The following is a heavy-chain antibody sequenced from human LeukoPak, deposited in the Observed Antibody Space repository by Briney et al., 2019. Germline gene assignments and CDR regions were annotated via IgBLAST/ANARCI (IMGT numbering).Heavy chain of an antibody. V-gene: IGHV4-4*02. CDR2: IHRDGRT. D-gene: IGHD3-9*01. CDR1: GFTFSSYG. Sequence: PGRSLRLSCAASGFTFSSYGMHWVRQPPGQGLEWIGEIHRDGRTRYNPSLKSRVTMSMDYSKNQFSLSVTSVTAADTAIDYCGKTDIYFNPIDYWGPGSLVTVSS. CDR3: GKTDIYFNPIDY. J-gene: IGHJ4*02.